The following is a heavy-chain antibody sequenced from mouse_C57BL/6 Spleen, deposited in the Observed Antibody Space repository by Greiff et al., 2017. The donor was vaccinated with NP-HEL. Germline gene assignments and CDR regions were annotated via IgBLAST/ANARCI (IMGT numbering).Heavy chain of an antibody. J-gene: IGHJ1*03. D-gene: IGHD1-1*01. CDR2: IRNKANNHAT. CDR1: GFTFSDAW. V-gene: IGHV6-6*01. Sequence: EVMLVESGGGLVQPGGSMKLSCAASGFTFSDAWMDWVRQSPEKGLEWVAEIRNKANNHATYYAESVKGRFTISRDDSKSSVYLQMNSLRAEDTGIYYCTRACYYGSSLYWYFDVWGTGTTVTVSS. CDR3: TRACYYGSSLYWYFDV.